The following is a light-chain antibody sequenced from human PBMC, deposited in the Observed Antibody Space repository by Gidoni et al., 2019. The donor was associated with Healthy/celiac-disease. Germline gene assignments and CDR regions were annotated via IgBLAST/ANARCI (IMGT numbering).Light chain of an antibody. CDR3: NSRDSSGNHLQV. Sequence: SSALTQDPAVSVALGQTVRITCQGDSLRSYYASWYQQKPGQDPVLVIYGKNNRPSGIPDRFSGSSSGNTASLTITGAQAEDEADYYCNSRDSSGNHLQVFGGGTKLTVL. J-gene: IGLJ3*02. V-gene: IGLV3-19*01. CDR1: SLRSYY. CDR2: GKN.